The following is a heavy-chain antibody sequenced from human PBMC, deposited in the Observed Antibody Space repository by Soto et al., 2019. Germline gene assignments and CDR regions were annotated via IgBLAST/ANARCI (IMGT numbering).Heavy chain of an antibody. D-gene: IGHD6-19*01. Sequence: SETLSLTCTVSGGSISSYYWSWIRQPPGKGLEWIGYIYYSGSTNYNPSLKSRVTISVDTSKNQFSLKLSSVTAADTAVYYCARLEIGVMGPVYSSGWYAWFDPWGQGTLVTVSS. CDR2: IYYSGST. J-gene: IGHJ5*02. V-gene: IGHV4-59*08. CDR3: ARLEIGVMGPVYSSGWYAWFDP. CDR1: GGSISSYY.